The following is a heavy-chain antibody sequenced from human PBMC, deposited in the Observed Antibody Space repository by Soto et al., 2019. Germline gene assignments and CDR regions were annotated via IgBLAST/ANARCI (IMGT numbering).Heavy chain of an antibody. V-gene: IGHV4-30-2*01. CDR3: ARARVLAAPGAFDI. Sequence: SETLSLTCAGSGGSISSGGYSWSWIRQPPGKGLEWIGYIYHSGSTYYNPSLKSRVTISVGRSKNQFSLKLSSVTAADTAVYYCARARVLAAPGAFDIWGQGTMVTVSS. CDR2: IYHSGST. D-gene: IGHD6-13*01. J-gene: IGHJ3*02. CDR1: GGSISSGGYS.